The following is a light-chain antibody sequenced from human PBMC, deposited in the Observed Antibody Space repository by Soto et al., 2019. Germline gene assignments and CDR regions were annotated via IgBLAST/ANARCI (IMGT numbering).Light chain of an antibody. J-gene: IGKJ1*01. CDR1: QSISSY. Sequence: DIRMTQSPSSLSASVGDRVTITCRASQSISSYLNWYQQKPGKAPKLLIYAASSLQSGVPSRFSGSGSGTDFTLTINSLQPEDFATYFCQQSYSAPWTFGQGTKVDIK. CDR2: AAS. V-gene: IGKV1-39*01. CDR3: QQSYSAPWT.